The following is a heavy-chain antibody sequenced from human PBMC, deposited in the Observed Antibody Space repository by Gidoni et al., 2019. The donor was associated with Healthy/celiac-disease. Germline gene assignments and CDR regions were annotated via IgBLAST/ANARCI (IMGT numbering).Heavy chain of an antibody. Sequence: EVQLVESGGGLVKPGGSLRLSCAASGFTFSSYSMNWVRQAPGKGLEWVSSISSSSSYIYYADSVKGRFTISRDNAKNSLYLQMNSLRAEDTAVYYYARVGYDILTGVDYWGQGTLVTVSS. J-gene: IGHJ4*02. D-gene: IGHD3-9*01. V-gene: IGHV3-21*01. CDR1: GFTFSSYS. CDR3: ARVGYDILTGVDY. CDR2: ISSSSSYI.